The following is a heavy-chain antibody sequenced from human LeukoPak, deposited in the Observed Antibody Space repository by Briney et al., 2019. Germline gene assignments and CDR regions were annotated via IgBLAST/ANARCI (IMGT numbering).Heavy chain of an antibody. D-gene: IGHD2-21*01. Sequence: GGSLRLSCAASGFTFSIYGISWVRQAPGKGLEWVSYISGSGSNSYHADSVKGRFSISRDNSKNSLYLQMNSLRAEATAMYFCAGGYRSGPICGWGQGTLVTVSS. CDR3: AGGYRSGPICG. J-gene: IGHJ4*02. V-gene: IGHV3-48*01. CDR2: ISGSGSNS. CDR1: GFTFSIYG.